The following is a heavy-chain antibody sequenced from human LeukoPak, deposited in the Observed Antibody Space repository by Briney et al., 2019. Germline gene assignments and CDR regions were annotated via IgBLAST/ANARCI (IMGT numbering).Heavy chain of an antibody. Sequence: SETLSLTCTVSGGSLRTYYWSWIRQPPGKGLEWIGYIYTSGSTNYNPSLKSRVTISVDTSKNQFSLKLSSVTAADTAVYYCARRTPENFDYWGQGTLVTVSS. CDR1: GGSLRTYY. CDR3: ARRTPENFDY. CDR2: IYTSGST. D-gene: IGHD1-14*01. V-gene: IGHV4-4*09. J-gene: IGHJ4*02.